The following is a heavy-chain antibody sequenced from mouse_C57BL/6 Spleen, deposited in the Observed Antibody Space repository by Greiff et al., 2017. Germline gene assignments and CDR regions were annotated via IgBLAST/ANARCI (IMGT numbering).Heavy chain of an antibody. CDR1: GYTFPSYW. CDR3: ARGNYDNAWFAY. D-gene: IGHD2-4*01. J-gene: IGHJ3*01. Sequence: VQLQQSGTELVKPGASVKLSCKASGYTFPSYWMHWVQQRPGQGLEWIGNINPSNGGTNYNEKFKSKATLTVDKSSSTAYMQLSSLTSEDSAVYYCARGNYDNAWFAYWGQGTLVTVSA. V-gene: IGHV1-53*01. CDR2: INPSNGGT.